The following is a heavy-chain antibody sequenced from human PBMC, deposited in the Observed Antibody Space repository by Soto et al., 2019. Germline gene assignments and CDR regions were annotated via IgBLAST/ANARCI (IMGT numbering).Heavy chain of an antibody. CDR3: TTELIVVVPAAIAHRPDY. CDR2: IKSKTDGGTT. CDR1: GFTFSNAW. Sequence: PGGSLILSCAASGFTFSNAWMSWVRQAPGKGLEWVGRIKSKTDGGTTDYAAPVKGRFTISRDDSKNTLYLQMNSLKTEDTAVYYCTTELIVVVPAAIAHRPDYWGKGTLVTVSS. J-gene: IGHJ4*02. D-gene: IGHD2-2*01. V-gene: IGHV3-15*01.